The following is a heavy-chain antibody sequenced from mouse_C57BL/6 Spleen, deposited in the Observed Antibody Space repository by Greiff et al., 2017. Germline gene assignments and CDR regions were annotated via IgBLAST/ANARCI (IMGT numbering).Heavy chain of an antibody. CDR1: GYAFSSYW. CDR3: ARSWGDY. V-gene: IGHV1-80*01. D-gene: IGHD4-1*01. J-gene: IGHJ2*01. CDR2: IYPGDGDT. Sequence: QVQLKESGAELVKPGASVKISCKASGYAFSSYWMNWVKPRPGKGLEWIGQIYPGDGDTNYNGKFKGKATLTADKSSSTAYMQLSSLTSEDSAVYFCARSWGDYGGQGTTLTVSS.